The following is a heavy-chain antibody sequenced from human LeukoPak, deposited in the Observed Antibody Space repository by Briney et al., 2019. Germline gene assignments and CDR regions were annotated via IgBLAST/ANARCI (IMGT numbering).Heavy chain of an antibody. D-gene: IGHD3-22*01. CDR1: GGSISSGGYY. J-gene: IGHJ6*03. Sequence: SETLSLTCTVSGGSISSGGYYWSWIRQHPGKGLECIGEINLTGSTNYNPSLKSRVTISIDTSKNQFSLKLKSVTAADTAVYYCARGFYLYDTSGYSPSKYYLDVWARGATVAVSS. CDR3: ARGFYLYDTSGYSPSKYYLDV. V-gene: IGHV4-39*07. CDR2: INLTGST.